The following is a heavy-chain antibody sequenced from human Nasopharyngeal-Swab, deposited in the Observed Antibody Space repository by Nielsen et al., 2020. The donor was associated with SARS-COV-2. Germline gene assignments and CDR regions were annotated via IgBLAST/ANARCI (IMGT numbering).Heavy chain of an antibody. Sequence: GGSLRLSCAASGFTFSSYWMHWVRQAPGKGLGWVSLINTDGSSTSYADSVKGRFTISRDNSKNTLYLQMNSLRAADTAVYYCATPGNFDYWGQGTLVTVSS. CDR3: ATPGNFDY. J-gene: IGHJ4*02. D-gene: IGHD3-10*01. CDR1: GFTFSSYW. CDR2: INTDGSST. V-gene: IGHV3-74*01.